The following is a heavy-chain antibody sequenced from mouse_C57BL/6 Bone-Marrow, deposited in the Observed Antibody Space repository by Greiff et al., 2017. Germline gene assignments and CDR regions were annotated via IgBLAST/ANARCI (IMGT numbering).Heavy chain of an antibody. V-gene: IGHV5-12*01. CDR2: ISNGGGST. CDR3: ATLYYGYDGGYYFDY. D-gene: IGHD2-2*01. J-gene: IGHJ2*01. CDR1: GFTFSDYY. Sequence: EVKLMESGGGLVQPGGSLKLSCAASGFTFSDYYMYWVRQTPEKRLEWVAYISNGGGSTYYPDTVKGRFTISRDNAKNTLYLQMSRLKSEDTAMYYCATLYYGYDGGYYFDYWGQGTTLTVSS.